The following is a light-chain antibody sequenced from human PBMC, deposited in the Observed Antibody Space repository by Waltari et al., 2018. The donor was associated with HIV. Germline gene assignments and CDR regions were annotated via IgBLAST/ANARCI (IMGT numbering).Light chain of an antibody. V-gene: IGKV1-16*01. CDR1: RDINNY. J-gene: IGKJ4*01. Sequence: DIQMTQSPSSLSASIGERVPITCRASRDINNYLVWFQQKPGKAPKSLIYAASNLQNGVPSRFSGSGSGTDFTLAISSLQPEDFATYFCQQYKSYPLTFGGGTKVEI. CDR2: AAS. CDR3: QQYKSYPLT.